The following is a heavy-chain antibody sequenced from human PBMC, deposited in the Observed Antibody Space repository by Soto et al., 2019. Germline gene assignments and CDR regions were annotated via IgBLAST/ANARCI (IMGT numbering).Heavy chain of an antibody. Sequence: QVQLVQSGAEVKKPGSSVRVSCKASGATLNSFINYGITWVRQAPGQGLEYMGGIIPVFGAANHAQKFQGRVTISADESTRTVNMELSSLTPKDTAVYYCAGGAATKILVLKYDALEIWGQGTMVTVSS. J-gene: IGHJ3*02. CDR2: IIPVFGAA. V-gene: IGHV1-69*12. CDR3: AGGAATKILVLKYDALEI. D-gene: IGHD5-12*01. CDR1: GATLNSFINYG.